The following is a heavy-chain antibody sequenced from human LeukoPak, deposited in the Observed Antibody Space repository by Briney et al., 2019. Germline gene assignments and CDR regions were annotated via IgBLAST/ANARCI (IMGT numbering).Heavy chain of an antibody. CDR3: ARDLAYSGSYWTTYYFDY. J-gene: IGHJ4*02. V-gene: IGHV3-7*01. D-gene: IGHD1-26*01. CDR1: GFTFSSYW. CDR2: IKQDGSEK. Sequence: GGSLRLSCAASGFTFSSYWMSWVRQAPGKGLEWVANIKQDGSEKYYVDSVKGRFTISRDNAKNSLYLQMNSLRAEDTAVYYCARDLAYSGSYWTTYYFDYWGQGTLVTVSS.